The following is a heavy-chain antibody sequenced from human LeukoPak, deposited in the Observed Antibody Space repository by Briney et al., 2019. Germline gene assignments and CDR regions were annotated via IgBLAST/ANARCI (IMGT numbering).Heavy chain of an antibody. V-gene: IGHV1-2*02. CDR2: INPNSGGT. CDR3: ARDRVVVPAATTYYYYYMDV. Sequence: ASVKVSCKASGYTFTSYGISWVRQAPGQGLEWMGWINPNSGGTNYAQKFQGRVTMTRDTSISTAYMELSRLRSDDTAVYYCARDRVVVPAATTYYYYYMDVWGKGTTVTVSS. D-gene: IGHD2-2*01. CDR1: GYTFTSYG. J-gene: IGHJ6*03.